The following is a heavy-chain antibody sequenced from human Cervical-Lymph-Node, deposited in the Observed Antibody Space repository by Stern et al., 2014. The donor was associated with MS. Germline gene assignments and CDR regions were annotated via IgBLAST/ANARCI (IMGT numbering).Heavy chain of an antibody. CDR2: INPSSGDS. CDR3: AREGAVAGPNYGMDV. V-gene: IGHV1-2*02. J-gene: IGHJ6*02. D-gene: IGHD6-19*01. CDR1: GYTFNGQY. Sequence: QMQLVQSGAEEKKPGASVKVSCMASGYTFNGQYNYWVRKAPGQGLEWMGWINPSSGDSNYAPKFQGRVTMTRDTSITTAYMDLNRLTSDDTAVYYCAREGAVAGPNYGMDVWGQGTTVTVSS.